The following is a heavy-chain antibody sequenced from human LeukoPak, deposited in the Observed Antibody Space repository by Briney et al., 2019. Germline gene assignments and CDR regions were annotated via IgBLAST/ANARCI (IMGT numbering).Heavy chain of an antibody. CDR3: ANWIGSSSRDY. Sequence: GGSLRLSCAASGFTFSTYAMTWVRQAPGKGLEWVSGINSNGDDIYYADSVRGRFTTSRDNSKNALYLQMDSLRAEDTAVYYCANWIGSSSRDYWGQGTLVTVSS. V-gene: IGHV3-23*01. D-gene: IGHD6-6*01. CDR2: INSNGDDI. CDR1: GFTFSTYA. J-gene: IGHJ4*02.